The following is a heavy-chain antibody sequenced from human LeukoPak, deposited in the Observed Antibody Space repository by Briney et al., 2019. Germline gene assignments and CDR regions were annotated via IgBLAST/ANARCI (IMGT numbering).Heavy chain of an antibody. D-gene: IGHD6-19*01. CDR1: GFTFGSCW. CDR3: ARDPIAVAGPSNYGMDV. J-gene: IGHJ6*02. V-gene: IGHV3-20*01. Sequence: GGSLRLSCAASGFTFGSCWMNWVRHAPGKGLEWVSGINWNGGSTGYADSVKGRFTISRDNAKNSLYLQMNSLRAEDTALYHCARDPIAVAGPSNYGMDVWGQGTTVTVSS. CDR2: INWNGGST.